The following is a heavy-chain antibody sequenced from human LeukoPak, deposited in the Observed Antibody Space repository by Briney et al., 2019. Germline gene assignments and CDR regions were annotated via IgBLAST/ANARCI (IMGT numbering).Heavy chain of an antibody. CDR2: IIPIFGTA. V-gene: IGHV1-69*01. CDR1: GGTFSSYA. Sequence: SVKVSCKASGGTFSSYAISWVRQAPGQGLEWMGGIIPIFGTANYAQKFQGRVTITADESTSTAYMELSSLRSEDTAVYYCARDRTGEEFGVVTSFYFDYWGQGTLVTVSS. D-gene: IGHD3-3*01. J-gene: IGHJ4*02. CDR3: ARDRTGEEFGVVTSFYFDY.